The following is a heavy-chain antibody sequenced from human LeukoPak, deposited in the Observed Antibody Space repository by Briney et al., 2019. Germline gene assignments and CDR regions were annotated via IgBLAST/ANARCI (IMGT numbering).Heavy chain of an antibody. CDR2: INAGNGNT. J-gene: IGHJ4*02. V-gene: IGHV1-3*01. CDR1: GYTFTSYA. CDR3: AREDCSGGSCYPGVY. D-gene: IGHD2-15*01. Sequence: ASVKVPCKASGYTFTSYAMHWVRQAPGQRLEWMGWINAGNGNTKYSQKFQGRVTITRDTSASTAYMELRSLRSDDTAVYYCAREDCSGGSCYPGVYWGQGTLVTVSS.